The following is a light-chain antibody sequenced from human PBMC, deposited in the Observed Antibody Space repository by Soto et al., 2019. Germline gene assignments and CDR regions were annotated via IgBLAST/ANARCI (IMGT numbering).Light chain of an antibody. Sequence: QSVLTQPPSVSAAPGQKVTISCSGSSSNIGSNYVSWYQQLPGTAPKLLIYDTDQRPSEIPDRFSGSKSGTSATLGIAGLQPGDEAAYYCATWDYSLSAGVFGGGTKLTVL. CDR1: SSNIGSNY. J-gene: IGLJ2*01. V-gene: IGLV1-51*01. CDR3: ATWDYSLSAGV. CDR2: DTD.